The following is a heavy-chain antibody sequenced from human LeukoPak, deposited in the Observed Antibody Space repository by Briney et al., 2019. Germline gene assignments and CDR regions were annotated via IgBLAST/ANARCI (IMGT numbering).Heavy chain of an antibody. V-gene: IGHV3-48*01. Sequence: GGSLRLSCAASGFTFSNHIMNWVRQLAGKRLEWVAYVSGSGSTVYYADSVKGRFTISRDNGKSSLYLQMNSLRVEGTALYYCVRQFASWGQGTLVTVSS. CDR2: VSGSGSTV. CDR1: GFTFSNHI. CDR3: VRQFAS. J-gene: IGHJ4*02.